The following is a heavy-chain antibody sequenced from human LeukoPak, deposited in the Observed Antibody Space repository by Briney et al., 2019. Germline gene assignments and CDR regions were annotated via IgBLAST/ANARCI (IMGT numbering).Heavy chain of an antibody. CDR3: ARVGEGYYYDSSGSSPFDY. CDR1: GGTFSSYA. Sequence: SVKVSCKASGGTFSSYAISWVRQAPGQGLEWMGGIIPIFGTANYAQKFQGRVTITADESTSTAYMELRSLRSDDTAVYYCARVGEGYYYDSSGSSPFDYWGQGTLVTVSS. V-gene: IGHV1-69*13. J-gene: IGHJ4*02. CDR2: IIPIFGTA. D-gene: IGHD3-22*01.